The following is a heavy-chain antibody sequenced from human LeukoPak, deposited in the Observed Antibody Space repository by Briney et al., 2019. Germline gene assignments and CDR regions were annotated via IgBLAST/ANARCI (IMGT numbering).Heavy chain of an antibody. D-gene: IGHD3-10*01. CDR1: SCSTSSFY. CDR2: IYFSGCT. CDR3: ARDLLAEYYYGSGSYPNWFDP. V-gene: IGHV4-59*12. J-gene: IGHJ5*02. Sequence: SATLSLPCPLSSCSTSSFYTTWIRPPPGEGLEWVGYIYFSGCTNYNPSLKSRVTISVDTSKNQFSLKLSSVTAADTAVYYCARDLLAEYYYGSGSYPNWFDPWGQGTLVTVSS.